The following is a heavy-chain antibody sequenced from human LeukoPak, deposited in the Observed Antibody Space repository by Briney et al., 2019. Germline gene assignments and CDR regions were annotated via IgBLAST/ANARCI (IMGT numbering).Heavy chain of an antibody. CDR1: GFTFSTYA. V-gene: IGHV3-23*01. J-gene: IGHJ6*02. CDR3: AKATYYDYLKAGYYYGMDV. D-gene: IGHD3-16*01. CDR2: ISGSGGST. Sequence: PGESLRLSCAASGFTFSTYAMTWVRLAPGRGLEWVSAISGSGGSTSYADSVKGRFTISRDNSKNTLYLQMNSLRAEDTAVYYCAKATYYDYLKAGYYYGMDVWGQGTTVTVSS.